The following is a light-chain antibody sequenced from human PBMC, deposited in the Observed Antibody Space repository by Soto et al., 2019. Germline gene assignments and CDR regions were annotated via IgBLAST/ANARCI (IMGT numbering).Light chain of an antibody. CDR2: GAS. CDR3: QQYNDWPPRWT. V-gene: IGKV3-15*01. J-gene: IGKJ1*01. CDR1: QSVGSN. Sequence: IVMTQSTATLSVSPGERATLSWRASQSVGSNLAWYQQKPGPAPTLLIHGASTRATGIPARFSGSGSGTEFTLTISSLQSEHFAVYYCQQYNDWPPRWTLGQGTKVDIK.